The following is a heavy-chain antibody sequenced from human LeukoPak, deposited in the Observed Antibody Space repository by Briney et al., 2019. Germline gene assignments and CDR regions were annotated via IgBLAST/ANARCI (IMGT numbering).Heavy chain of an antibody. CDR3: AREAYDSGYGGEDAFDI. V-gene: IGHV1-8*01. D-gene: IGHD3-22*01. CDR1: GYTFTSYD. J-gene: IGHJ3*02. CDR2: MNPNSGNT. Sequence: AASVKVSCKASGYTFTSYDINWVRQATGQGLEWMGWMNPNSGNTGYAQKFQGRVTMTRDMSTSTVYMELSSLRSEDTAVYYCAREAYDSGYGGEDAFDIWGQGTMVTVSS.